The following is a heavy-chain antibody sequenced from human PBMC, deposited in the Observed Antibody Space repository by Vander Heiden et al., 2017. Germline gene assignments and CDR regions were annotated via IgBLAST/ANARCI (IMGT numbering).Heavy chain of an antibody. V-gene: IGHV6-1*01. CDR3: ARDPPEALSALDI. Sequence: QVQLQQSGPGLGKPSQTLSLTCVLYGDSVTSNGAAWNWIRQSPSRGLEWLGRTYYRSKWYRDYAISVKSRITINPDTSKNQFSLELNSVTPDDTAVYYCARDPPEALSALDIWGQGTTVTVSS. D-gene: IGHD6-6*01. J-gene: IGHJ3*02. CDR2: TYYRSKWYR. CDR1: GDSVTSNGAA.